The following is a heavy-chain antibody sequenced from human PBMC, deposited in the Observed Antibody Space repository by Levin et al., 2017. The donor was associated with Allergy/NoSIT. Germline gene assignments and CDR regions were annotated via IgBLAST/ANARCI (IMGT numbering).Heavy chain of an antibody. CDR2: INSDGSST. D-gene: IGHD5-12*01. CDR3: ARLATVKNDY. V-gene: IGHV3-74*01. Sequence: GESLKISCAASGFTFSSYWMHWVRQAPGKGLVWVSRINSDGSSTSYADSVKGRFTISRDNAKNTLYLQMNSLRAEDTAVYYCARLATVKNDYWGQGTLVTVSS. J-gene: IGHJ4*02. CDR1: GFTFSSYW.